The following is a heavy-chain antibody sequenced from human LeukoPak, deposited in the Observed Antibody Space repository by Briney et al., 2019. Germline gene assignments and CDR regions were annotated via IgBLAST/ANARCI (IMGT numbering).Heavy chain of an antibody. CDR2: ISSSSLTI. V-gene: IGHV3-48*04. D-gene: IGHD6-13*01. J-gene: IGHJ4*02. CDR1: GFTFSSYS. CDR3: AGDSNSCFDY. Sequence: GGSLRLSCAASGFTFSSYSMNWVRQAPGKGLEWVSYISSSSLTIYYADSVKGRFTISRDNAKSSLYLQMNSLRAEDTAVYYCAGDSNSCFDYWGQGTLVTVSS.